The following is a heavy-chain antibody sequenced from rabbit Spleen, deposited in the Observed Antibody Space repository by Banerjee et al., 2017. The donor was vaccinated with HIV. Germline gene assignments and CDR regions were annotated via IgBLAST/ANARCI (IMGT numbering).Heavy chain of an antibody. CDR3: ARDTGSSFSTYGMDL. Sequence: QEQLVESGGDLVQPGASLTLTCTASGFDFSAYTFMCWVRQAPGKGLEWIACIDTGSRDFTYYASWAKGRFTISKTSSTTVTLQMTSLTVADTATYFCARDTGSSFSTYGMDLWGPGTWSPS. CDR2: IDTGSRDFT. CDR1: GFDFSAYTF. D-gene: IGHD8-1*01. V-gene: IGHV1S45*01. J-gene: IGHJ6*01.